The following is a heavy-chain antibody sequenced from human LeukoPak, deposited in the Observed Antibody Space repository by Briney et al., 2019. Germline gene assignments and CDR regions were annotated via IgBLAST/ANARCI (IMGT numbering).Heavy chain of an antibody. Sequence: SETLSLTCTVSGGSISSHYWSWIRQPPGKGLEWIRYIYYSGSTNYNPSLKSRVTISVDTSKNQFSLKLSSVTAADTAVYYCARDPGFWSGYYGWFDPWGQGTLVTVSS. CDR3: ARDPGFWSGYYGWFDP. J-gene: IGHJ5*02. D-gene: IGHD3-3*01. CDR2: IYYSGST. CDR1: GGSISSHY. V-gene: IGHV4-59*11.